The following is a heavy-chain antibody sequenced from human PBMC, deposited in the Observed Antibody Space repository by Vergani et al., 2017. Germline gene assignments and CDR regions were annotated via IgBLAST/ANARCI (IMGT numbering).Heavy chain of an antibody. Sequence: EVQLLESGGGLVQPGGSLRLSCAASGFTFSSYAMSWVRQAPGKGLEWVSAISGSGGSTYYADSVKGRFTISRDNSKNTLYLQMNTLTVEDTAVYYCASCLYSSSSSWYFDLWGRGTLVTVSS. J-gene: IGHJ2*01. CDR3: ASCLYSSSSSWYFDL. D-gene: IGHD6-6*01. CDR2: ISGSGGST. V-gene: IGHV3-23*01. CDR1: GFTFSSYA.